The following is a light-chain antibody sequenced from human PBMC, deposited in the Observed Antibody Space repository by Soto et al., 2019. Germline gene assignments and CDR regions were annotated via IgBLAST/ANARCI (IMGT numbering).Light chain of an antibody. CDR2: QHS. CDR3: QSWDSSTDVV. Sequence: YELTQPPSVSVSPGQTASITCSGDKLGDKYACWYQQKPGQSPVLVIYQHSKRPSGIPERFSGSNSGNTATLTISGTQAMDEADYYCQSWDSSTDVVFGGGTKLTVL. J-gene: IGLJ2*01. V-gene: IGLV3-1*01. CDR1: KLGDKY.